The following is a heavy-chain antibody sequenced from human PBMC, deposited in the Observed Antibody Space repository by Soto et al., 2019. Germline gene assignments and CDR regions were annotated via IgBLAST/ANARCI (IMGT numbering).Heavy chain of an antibody. CDR2: IRSNTYGGTS. D-gene: IGHD4-17*01. V-gene: IGHV3-49*03. Sequence: AGGSLRLSCTTSGFRFGDYAMSWFRQAPGKGPEWIGVIRSNTYGGTSEYAPSVKGRFTLSRDDSAKTVYLQMHSLKIEDAGVYYCARRAPVTPFDYWGQGTLVTVPQ. CDR3: ARRAPVTPFDY. J-gene: IGHJ4*02. CDR1: GFRFGDYA.